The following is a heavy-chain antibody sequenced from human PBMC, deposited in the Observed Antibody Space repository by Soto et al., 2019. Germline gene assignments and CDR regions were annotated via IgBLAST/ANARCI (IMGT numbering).Heavy chain of an antibody. Sequence: QVQLVESGGGVVQPGRSLRLSCAASGFTFSSYGMPWVRQAPGKGLEWVAVISYDGGNKYYADSVKGRFTISRDNSKNTLYLQMNSLRAEDTAVSYCAIDSSSGWYGAFDIWGQGTMVTVSS. CDR2: ISYDGGNK. CDR3: AIDSSSGWYGAFDI. D-gene: IGHD6-19*01. CDR1: GFTFSSYG. J-gene: IGHJ3*02. V-gene: IGHV3-30*03.